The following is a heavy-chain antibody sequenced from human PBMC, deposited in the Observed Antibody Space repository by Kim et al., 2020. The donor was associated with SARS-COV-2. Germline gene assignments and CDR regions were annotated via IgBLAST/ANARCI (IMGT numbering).Heavy chain of an antibody. J-gene: IGHJ6*02. CDR3: ARGITSFGVVTNGMDV. V-gene: IGHV4-31*02. D-gene: IGHD3-3*01. Sequence: RRVTISIDTSKNQFSLKCSSVTAADTAMYYCARGITSFGVVTNGMDVWGQGTTVTVSS.